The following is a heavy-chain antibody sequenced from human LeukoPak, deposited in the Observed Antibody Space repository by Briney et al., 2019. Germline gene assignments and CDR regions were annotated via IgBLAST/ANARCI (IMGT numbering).Heavy chain of an antibody. V-gene: IGHV3-7*01. Sequence: GGSLRLSCAASGFTFNSYWMSWVRQAPGKGLEWVANIDPDGSEKQYGDSVKGRFTTSRDNAKNSLYLQMNSLRAEDTAIYYCARVYYFGDNNWRYFDNWGQGTLVTVSS. CDR1: GFTFNSYW. D-gene: IGHD3-10*01. CDR3: ARVYYFGDNNWRYFDN. CDR2: IDPDGSEK. J-gene: IGHJ4*02.